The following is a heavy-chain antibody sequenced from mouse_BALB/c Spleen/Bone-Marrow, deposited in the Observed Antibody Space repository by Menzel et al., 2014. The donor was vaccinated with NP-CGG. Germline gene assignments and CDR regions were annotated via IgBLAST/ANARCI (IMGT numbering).Heavy chain of an antibody. V-gene: IGHV1S81*02. J-gene: IGHJ4*01. CDR2: INPSNGRT. CDR3: AKLIYGNSYIVDF. Sequence: QVQLQQSGAELVKPGASVKLSCKASGYTFTGYWMHWVKQRPGQGLEWIGEINPSNGRTNYNEKFKSMATLTVDKSSSTASMRLSILTSEDSAVFYCAKLIYGNSYIVDFWGQGTSVTVSS. D-gene: IGHD1-1*01. CDR1: GYTFTGYW.